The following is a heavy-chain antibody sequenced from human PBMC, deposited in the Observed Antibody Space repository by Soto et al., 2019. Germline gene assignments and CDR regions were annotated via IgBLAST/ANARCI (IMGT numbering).Heavy chain of an antibody. CDR3: ARRYSSSSRELGMDV. D-gene: IGHD6-6*01. V-gene: IGHV1-8*02. J-gene: IGHJ6*02. CDR2: MNPNSGNT. Sequence: ASVKVSCKASGYSFTDYHINWVRQATGQGLEWMGWMNPNSGNTGYAQKFQGRVTMTRNTSISTAYMELSSLRSEDTAVYYCARRYSSSSRELGMDVWGQGTTVTVSS. CDR1: GYSFTDYH.